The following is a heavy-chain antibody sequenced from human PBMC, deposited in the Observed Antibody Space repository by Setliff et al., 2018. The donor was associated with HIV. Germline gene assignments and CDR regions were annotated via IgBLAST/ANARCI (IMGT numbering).Heavy chain of an antibody. V-gene: IGHV1-58*01. CDR3: ANRNRETYGMDV. CDR1: GFTFTSSA. Sequence: SVKVSCKASGFTFTSSAVQWVRQARGQRLEWIGWIVVGSGNTNYAQKFQERVTITRDMSTSTAYMELSSLRSEDTAVYYCANRNRETYGMDVWGQGTTVTVSS. CDR2: IVVGSGNT. J-gene: IGHJ6*02.